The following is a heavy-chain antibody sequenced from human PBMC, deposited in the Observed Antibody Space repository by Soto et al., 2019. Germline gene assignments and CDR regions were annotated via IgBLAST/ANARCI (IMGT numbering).Heavy chain of an antibody. CDR2: ISYDGSNK. Sequence: GGSLRLSCAASGFTFSSYAMHWVRQAPGKGLEWVAVISYDGSNKYYADSVKGRFTISRDKSKNTLYLQMNSLRAEDTAVYYCAKGSKDIVVVVAATYKPNWFDPWGQGTLVTVS. J-gene: IGHJ5*02. D-gene: IGHD2-15*01. CDR1: GFTFSSYA. CDR3: AKGSKDIVVVVAATYKPNWFDP. V-gene: IGHV3-30-3*01.